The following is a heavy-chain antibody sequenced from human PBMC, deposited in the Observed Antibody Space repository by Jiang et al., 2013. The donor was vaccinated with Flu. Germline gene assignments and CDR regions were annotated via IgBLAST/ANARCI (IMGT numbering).Heavy chain of an antibody. CDR3: AKGWLQLYYFDY. J-gene: IGHJ4*02. CDR2: ISGSGYST. V-gene: IGHV3-23*01. CDR1: GFSFSTSG. D-gene: IGHD5-18*01. Sequence: QLLESGGGLVQPGGSLRLSCAASGFSFSTSGMSWVRQAPGKGLEWVATISGSGYSTFYADSAKGRFTISRDNSKNTLYLQLSSLRSEDTAIYYCAKGWLQLYYFDYWGQGTLVTVSS.